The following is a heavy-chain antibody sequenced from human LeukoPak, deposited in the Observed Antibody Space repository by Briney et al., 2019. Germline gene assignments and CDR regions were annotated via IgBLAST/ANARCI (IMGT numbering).Heavy chain of an antibody. CDR3: ARDPAGRDYFDY. D-gene: IGHD1-14*01. J-gene: IGHJ4*02. V-gene: IGHV3-53*05. CDR1: GFTVSTNY. CDR2: IYSGGST. Sequence: GGSLRLSCAASGFTVSTNYMNWVRQAPGKGLEWVSVIYSGGSTYYADSVKGRFTISRDNSKNTLHLQMNSLRAEDTAVYYCARDPAGRDYFDYWGQGTLVTVSS.